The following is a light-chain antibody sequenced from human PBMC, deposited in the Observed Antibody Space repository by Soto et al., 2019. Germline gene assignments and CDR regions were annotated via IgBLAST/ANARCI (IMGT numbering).Light chain of an antibody. J-gene: IGKJ1*01. Sequence: EIVLTQSPGTLALSPGERAALSCRASESVSRSFLAWYQQKPGQAPRLLIYGASTRATGIPARFSGSGSGTEFTLTISSLQSEDFAVYYCQQYNNWPPTFGQGTKVDIK. CDR2: GAS. CDR1: ESVSRS. V-gene: IGKV3-15*01. CDR3: QQYNNWPPT.